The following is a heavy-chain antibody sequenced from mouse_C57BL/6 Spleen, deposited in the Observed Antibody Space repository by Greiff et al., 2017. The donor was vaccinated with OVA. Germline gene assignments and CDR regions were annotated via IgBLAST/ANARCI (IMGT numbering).Heavy chain of an antibody. D-gene: IGHD1-1*01. CDR2: IHPSDSDT. CDR3: AIGATVVATDWYFDV. CDR1: GYTFTSYW. J-gene: IGHJ1*03. Sequence: QVQLKQPGAELVKPGASVKVSCKASGYTFTSYWMHWVKQRPGQGLEWIGRIHPSDSDTNYNQKFKGKATLTVDKSSSTAYMQLSSLTSEDSAVYYCAIGATVVATDWYFDVWGTGTTVTVSS. V-gene: IGHV1-74*01.